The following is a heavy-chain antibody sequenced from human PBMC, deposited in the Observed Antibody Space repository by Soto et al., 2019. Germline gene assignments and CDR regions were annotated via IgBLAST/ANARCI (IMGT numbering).Heavy chain of an antibody. V-gene: IGHV4-34*01. CDR1: GGSFSAYY. D-gene: IGHD3-9*01. Sequence: SETLSLTCAASGGSFSAYYWSWIRQPPGRGLEWIGEINHNGNSNYNPALESRVTISVDTSKNQFSLKLISVTAADTAVYYCARANILTGYYVVFVAVWGRGTLVTVS. CDR2: INHNGNS. CDR3: ARANILTGYYVVFVAV. J-gene: IGHJ2*01.